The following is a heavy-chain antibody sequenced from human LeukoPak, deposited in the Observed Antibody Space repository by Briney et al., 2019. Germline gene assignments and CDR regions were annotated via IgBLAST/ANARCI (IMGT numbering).Heavy chain of an antibody. Sequence: ASVKVSCKASGYTFTSYYMHWVRQAPGQGLEGMGIINPSGGSTSYAQKFQGRVTMTRDMSTSTDYMELSSLRSEDTAVYYCAREGIAAAVRGTNWFDPWGQGTLVTVSS. D-gene: IGHD6-13*01. CDR2: INPSGGST. CDR3: AREGIAAAVRGTNWFDP. V-gene: IGHV1-46*01. CDR1: GYTFTSYY. J-gene: IGHJ5*02.